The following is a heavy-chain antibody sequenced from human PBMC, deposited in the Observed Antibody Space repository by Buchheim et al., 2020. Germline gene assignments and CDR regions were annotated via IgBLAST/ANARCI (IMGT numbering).Heavy chain of an antibody. J-gene: IGHJ5*02. V-gene: IGHV4-39*07. CDR3: ARGDFWSGHPPFVGWFDP. Sequence: QLQLQESGPGLVKPSETLSLTCTVSGGSISSTNYYWGWIRQSPGKGLEWIGSRSQSGTTYHNPSLKSRVTMSVDTSKNQFSLKLSSVTAVDTAVYYCARGDFWSGHPPFVGWFDPWGQGTL. CDR1: GGSISSTNYY. D-gene: IGHD3-3*01. CDR2: RSQSGTT.